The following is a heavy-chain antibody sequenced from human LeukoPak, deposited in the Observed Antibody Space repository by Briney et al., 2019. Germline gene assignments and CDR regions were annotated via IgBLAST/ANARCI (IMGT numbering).Heavy chain of an antibody. D-gene: IGHD2-15*01. CDR3: ARAEVAATPFDP. Sequence: PSETLSLTCTVSGGSISRGGYYWSWIRQHPGKGLEWIGYIYYSGSTHYNPSLKSRVTISVDTSKNQFSLKLSSVTAADTAVYYCARAEVAATPFDPWGQGTLVTVSS. CDR1: GGSISRGGYY. V-gene: IGHV4-31*03. J-gene: IGHJ5*02. CDR2: IYYSGST.